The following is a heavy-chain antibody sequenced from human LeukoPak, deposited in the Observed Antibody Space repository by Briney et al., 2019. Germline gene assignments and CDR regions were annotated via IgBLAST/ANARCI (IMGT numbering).Heavy chain of an antibody. CDR3: TTTNVGNSPRDY. Sequence: ASVKVSCKASGYTFDDNYMHWVQQTPGKGPEWMGFVDPKDGETVYAEKFQDRVTLSADTSIDTAYMELSSLTSEDTAMYYCTTTNVGNSPRDYWGQGTLVTVSS. V-gene: IGHV1-69-2*01. D-gene: IGHD3-3*01. CDR2: VDPKDGET. J-gene: IGHJ4*02. CDR1: GYTFDDNY.